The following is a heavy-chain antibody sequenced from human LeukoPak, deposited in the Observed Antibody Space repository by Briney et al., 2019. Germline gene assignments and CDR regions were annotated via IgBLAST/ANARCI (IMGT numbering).Heavy chain of an antibody. J-gene: IGHJ4*02. D-gene: IGHD1-26*01. CDR1: GSVFTIYT. V-gene: IGHV3-64D*06. CDR2: ISGSGNGFSI. CDR3: VKDFGRIRGTPDS. Sequence: GGSLRLSCSASGSVFTIYTMYWVRQAPGKGPEYVSTISGSGNGFSIYYADSVKGRFTISRDDSKSILYLQMNGLRSEDTAVYYCVKDFGRIRGTPDSWGQGTLVTVSS.